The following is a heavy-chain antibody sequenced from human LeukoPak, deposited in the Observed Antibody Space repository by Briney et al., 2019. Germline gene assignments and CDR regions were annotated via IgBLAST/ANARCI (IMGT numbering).Heavy chain of an antibody. CDR1: GGSISSGDYY. J-gene: IGHJ5*02. Sequence: SQTLSLTCTVSGGSISSGDYYWSWIRQPPGKGLEWIGYIYYSGSTYYNPSLKSRVTISVDTSKNQFSLKLSSVTAADTAVYYCARDTWDSGSYTNWFDPWAREPWSPSPQ. V-gene: IGHV4-30-4*01. CDR2: IYYSGST. CDR3: ARDTWDSGSYTNWFDP. D-gene: IGHD1-26*01.